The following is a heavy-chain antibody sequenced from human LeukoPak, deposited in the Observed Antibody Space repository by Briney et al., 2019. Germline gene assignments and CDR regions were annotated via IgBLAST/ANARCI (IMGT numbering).Heavy chain of an antibody. CDR3: ARGDYFDRAFDV. J-gene: IGHJ3*01. D-gene: IGHD3-22*01. V-gene: IGHV3-7*01. CDR2: IKQDGGET. Sequence: GGSLRLSCAASGFTFSGYWMSWVRQAPGKGLEWVANIKQDGGETYFADSVKGRFTISRDYAKNSLYLQMSSLRVEDSAVYYCARGDYFDRAFDVWGQGTMVTVS. CDR1: GFTFSGYW.